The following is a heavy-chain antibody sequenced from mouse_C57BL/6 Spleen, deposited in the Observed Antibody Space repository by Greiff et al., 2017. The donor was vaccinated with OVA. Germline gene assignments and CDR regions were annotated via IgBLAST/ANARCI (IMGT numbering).Heavy chain of an antibody. V-gene: IGHV1-61*01. Sequence: QVQLQQPGAELVRPGSSVKLSCKASGYTFTSYWMDWVKQRPGQGLEWIGNIYPSDSETHYNQKFKDKATLTVDKSSSTAYMQLSSLTSEDSAVYYCARGTGTRGYFDVWGTGTTVTVSS. CDR1: GYTFTSYW. J-gene: IGHJ1*03. CDR3: ARGTGTRGYFDV. D-gene: IGHD4-1*01. CDR2: IYPSDSET.